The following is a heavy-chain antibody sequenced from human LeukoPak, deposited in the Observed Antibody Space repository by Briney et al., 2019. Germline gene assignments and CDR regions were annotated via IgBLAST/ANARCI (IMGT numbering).Heavy chain of an antibody. J-gene: IGHJ3*02. CDR1: GYTFTSYY. CDR3: ARVVPANQGGKDAFDI. D-gene: IGHD2-2*01. Sequence: AASVKVSCKASGYTFTSYYMHWVRQAPGQGLEWMGIINPSGGSTSYAQKFQGRVTMIRDMSTSTVYMELSSLRSEDTAVYYCARVVPANQGGKDAFDIWGQGTMVTVSS. CDR2: INPSGGST. V-gene: IGHV1-46*01.